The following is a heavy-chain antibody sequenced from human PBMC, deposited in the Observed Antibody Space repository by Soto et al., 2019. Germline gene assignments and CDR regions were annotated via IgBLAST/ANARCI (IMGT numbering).Heavy chain of an antibody. Sequence: ASVKVSCKASGYTFTSYAMHWVRQAPGQRLEWMGWINAGNGNTKYSQKFQGRVTITRDTSASTAYMELSSLRSEDTAVYYCARISGYSYGSGYFDYWGQGTLVNVSS. CDR1: GYTFTSYA. J-gene: IGHJ4*02. D-gene: IGHD5-18*01. CDR3: ARISGYSYGSGYFDY. V-gene: IGHV1-3*01. CDR2: INAGNGNT.